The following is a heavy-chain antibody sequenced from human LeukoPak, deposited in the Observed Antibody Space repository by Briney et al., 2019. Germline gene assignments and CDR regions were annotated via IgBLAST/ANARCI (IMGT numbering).Heavy chain of an antibody. Sequence: GGSLRLSCAASGFTFSSYGMHWVRQAPGKGLEWVAFIRYDGSNKYYADSVKGRFTISRDNSKNTLYLQMNSLRAEDTAVYYCANLDYYGSGSYVSVDYWGQGTLVTVSS. CDR1: GFTFSSYG. CDR3: ANLDYYGSGSYVSVDY. J-gene: IGHJ4*02. V-gene: IGHV3-30*02. CDR2: IRYDGSNK. D-gene: IGHD3-10*01.